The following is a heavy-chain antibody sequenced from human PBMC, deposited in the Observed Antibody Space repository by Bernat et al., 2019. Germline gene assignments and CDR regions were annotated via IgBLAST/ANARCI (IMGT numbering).Heavy chain of an antibody. CDR2: MYYSGRT. CDR3: ARLLKWFGEPSSFDY. Sequence: QLQLQESGPGLVKPSETLSLTCTVSGGSISSGSYYWGWIRQPPGKGLEWIGSMYYSGRTYYNPSLKSRVTISVDTSKNQFSLKLSAVTAADTAVYYCARLLKWFGEPSSFDYWGQGTLVTVSS. D-gene: IGHD3-10*01. V-gene: IGHV4-39*01. J-gene: IGHJ4*02. CDR1: GGSISSGSYY.